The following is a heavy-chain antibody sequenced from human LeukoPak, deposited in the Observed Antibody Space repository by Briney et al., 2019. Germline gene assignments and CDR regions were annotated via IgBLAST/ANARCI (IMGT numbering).Heavy chain of an antibody. V-gene: IGHV3-33*01. CDR2: LWSEGTNE. J-gene: IGHJ6*03. CDR3: SREVPYSRSSSLPRHYYYMDV. Sequence: GGSLRLSCAASGFIFGSYGMHWVRQTPGKGLEWVASLWSEGTNEYYADTVKGRFTIARDNSNNTLHLLMGGLRVDDTGVYYCSREVPYSRSSSLPRHYYYMDVWGKGTTVIVSS. D-gene: IGHD4-11*01. CDR1: GFIFGSYG.